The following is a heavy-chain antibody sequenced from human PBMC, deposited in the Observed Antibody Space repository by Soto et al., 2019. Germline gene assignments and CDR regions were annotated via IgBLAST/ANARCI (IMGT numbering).Heavy chain of an antibody. D-gene: IGHD5-18*01. V-gene: IGHV3-30*18. CDR1: GFTFNNYG. CDR2: ISYDGNNK. Sequence: QVQLVESGGGVVQPGRSLRLSCAASGFTFNNYGMHWVRQAPGKGLEWAAVISYDGNNKYYADSLKGRFTISRDNSKNTLYLQMNSLRPEDTAMYYCAKEGIQLWSAFDYWGQGTLVTVSS. CDR3: AKEGIQLWSAFDY. J-gene: IGHJ4*02.